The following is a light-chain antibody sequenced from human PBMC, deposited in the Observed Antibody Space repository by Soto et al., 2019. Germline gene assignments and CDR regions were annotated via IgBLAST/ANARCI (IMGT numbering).Light chain of an antibody. CDR3: QQYAESTIT. CDR2: AAS. V-gene: IGKV3-20*01. J-gene: IGKJ5*01. Sequence: EIVLTQYPGSLSLSPGERSTLSCGASETIKKKYLAWYQQQPGQAPRLRIYAASRRATGIPDRFSGGGSGTDFTLTISRLENEDIAVFYCQQYAESTITFGQGTRLEIK. CDR1: ETIKKKY.